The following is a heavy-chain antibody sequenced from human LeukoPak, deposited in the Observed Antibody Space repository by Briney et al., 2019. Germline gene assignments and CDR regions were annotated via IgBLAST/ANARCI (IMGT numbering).Heavy chain of an antibody. D-gene: IGHD5-24*01. J-gene: IGHJ4*02. V-gene: IGHV3-30*18. Sequence: GGSLRLSCAASGFTFSSYGMHWVRQAPGKGLEGVAVISYDGSNKYYADSVKGRFTISRDNSKNTLYLQMNSLRAEDTAVYYCAKDWKMATIRGYYFDYWGQGTLVTVSS. CDR1: GFTFSSYG. CDR3: AKDWKMATIRGYYFDY. CDR2: ISYDGSNK.